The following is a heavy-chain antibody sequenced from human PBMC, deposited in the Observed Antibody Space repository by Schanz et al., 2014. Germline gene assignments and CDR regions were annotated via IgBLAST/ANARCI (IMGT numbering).Heavy chain of an antibody. Sequence: EVPLVESGGGLVQPWGSLRLSCAASGFTFSSYAMSWVRQAPGKGLEWVSTVYMSAASTRYADSVKGRFIISRDSSKNTLFLQMNSLRADDTAVYFCARDEGRDGYNLAFDVWGQGTLVTVSS. CDR1: GFTFSSYA. CDR2: VYMSAAST. V-gene: IGHV3-23*04. J-gene: IGHJ3*01. D-gene: IGHD5-12*01. CDR3: ARDEGRDGYNLAFDV.